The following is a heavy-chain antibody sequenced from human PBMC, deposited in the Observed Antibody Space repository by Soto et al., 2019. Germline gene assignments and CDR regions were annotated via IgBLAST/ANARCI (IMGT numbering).Heavy chain of an antibody. V-gene: IGHV1-2*02. CDR2: INPNSGGT. CDR3: AREGGGGRPNWFDT. Sequence: ASVKVSCKASGYTFTGYYMHWVRQAPGQGLEWMGWINPNSGGTNYAQKFQGRVTMTRDTSISIAYMELSRLRSDDTAVYYCAREGGGGRPNWFDTWGQGTLVTVSS. CDR1: GYTFTGYY. D-gene: IGHD1-26*01. J-gene: IGHJ5*02.